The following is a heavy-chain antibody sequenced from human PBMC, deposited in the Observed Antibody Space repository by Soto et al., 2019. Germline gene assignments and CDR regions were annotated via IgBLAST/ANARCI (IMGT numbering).Heavy chain of an antibody. V-gene: IGHV1-8*01. CDR3: ARGGYCSGGSCYYWFDP. CDR2: MNPNRGNT. Sequence: QVQLVQSGAEVKKPGASVKVSCKASGYTFTSYDINWVRQATGQGLEWMRWMNPNRGNTDYAQKFQGRVTMTRNTSISTAYMELSSLRSDDTAVYYCARGGYCSGGSCYYWFDPWGHGTLVTVSS. CDR1: GYTFTSYD. D-gene: IGHD2-15*01. J-gene: IGHJ5*02.